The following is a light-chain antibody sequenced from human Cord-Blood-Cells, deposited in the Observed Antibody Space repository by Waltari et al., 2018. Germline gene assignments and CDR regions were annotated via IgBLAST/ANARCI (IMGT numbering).Light chain of an antibody. V-gene: IGLV2-14*01. CDR3: SSYTSSSTLV. Sequence: QSALTQPASVSGSPGQSITISCTGTSSDVGGYNYVSWYQQHPGKAPKLMIYEVSNRPAGVSNRFSDSKSGTTASLTISGLQAEDEADYYCSSYTSSSTLVFGTGTKVTVL. J-gene: IGLJ1*01. CDR2: EVS. CDR1: SSDVGGYNY.